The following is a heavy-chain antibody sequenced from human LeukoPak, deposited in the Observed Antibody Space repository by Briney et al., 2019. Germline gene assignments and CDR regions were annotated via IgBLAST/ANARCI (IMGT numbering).Heavy chain of an antibody. V-gene: IGHV1-69*01. J-gene: IGHJ4*02. CDR1: GGTFSSYA. Sequence: SVKVSCKASGGTFSSYAISWVRQAPGQGLEWMGGIIPIFGTANYAQKFQGRVTITADESTRTAYMELSSLRSEDTAVYYCASAYYYGSGSYYNPYYFDYWGQGTLVTVSS. CDR3: ASAYYYGSGSYYNPYYFDY. D-gene: IGHD3-10*01. CDR2: IIPIFGTA.